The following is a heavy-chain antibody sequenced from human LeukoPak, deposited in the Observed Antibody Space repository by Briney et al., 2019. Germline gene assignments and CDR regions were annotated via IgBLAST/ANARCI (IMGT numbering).Heavy chain of an antibody. V-gene: IGHV1-2*06. D-gene: IGHD3-10*01. J-gene: IGHJ4*02. CDR1: GYTFTGYY. CDR2: INPNSGGT. CDR3: ARAYYGSGSYYYDY. Sequence: GASVRVSCKASGYTFTGYYMHWVRQAPGQGPEWIGRINPNSGGTNYAQKFQGRVTMTRDTSISTAYMELNRLQSDDTAVYYCARAYYGSGSYYYDYWGQGTLVTVSS.